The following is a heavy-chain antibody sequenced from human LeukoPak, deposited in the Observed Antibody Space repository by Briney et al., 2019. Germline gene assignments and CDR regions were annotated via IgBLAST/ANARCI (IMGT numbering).Heavy chain of an antibody. Sequence: EASVKVSCKASGYTFTSYAMHWVRQAPGQRLEWMGWINAGNGNTKYSQKFQGRVTITRDTSASTAYMELRSLRSDDTAVYYCARDRNLREDFDSWGQGTLVTVSS. J-gene: IGHJ4*02. V-gene: IGHV1-3*01. D-gene: IGHD5/OR15-5a*01. CDR1: GYTFTSYA. CDR2: INAGNGNT. CDR3: ARDRNLREDFDS.